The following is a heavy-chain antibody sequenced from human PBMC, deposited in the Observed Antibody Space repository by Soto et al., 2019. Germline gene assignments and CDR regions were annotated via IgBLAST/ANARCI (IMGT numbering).Heavy chain of an antibody. Sequence: QVQLQESGPGLVKPSQTLSLTCTVSGGSISSGEYYWTWIRQPPGKGLEWIGYIYYSGSTYYNPSLKSRVTISVDTSKNQFSLKLSSVTAGDTAVYYCARVGHINWFDPWGQGTLVTVSS. D-gene: IGHD2-21*01. CDR3: ARVGHINWFDP. J-gene: IGHJ5*02. CDR1: GGSISSGEYY. V-gene: IGHV4-30-4*01. CDR2: IYYSGST.